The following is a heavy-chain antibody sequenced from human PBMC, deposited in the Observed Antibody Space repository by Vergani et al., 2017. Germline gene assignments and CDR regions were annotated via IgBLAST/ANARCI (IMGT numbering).Heavy chain of an antibody. J-gene: IGHJ3*01. CDR1: GFSLTTGGEG. D-gene: IGHD3-9*01. CDR2: VYWNDDE. CDR3: VHRLGYFDWDGAFDV. V-gene: IGHV2-5*01. Sequence: QITLRESGPTLVKPPQTLTLTCTFSGFSLTTGGEGVGWIRQPPGRALEWLAFVYWNDDERYSPSLKSRVTITKDTSKNEVILTMATMDPVDTATYYCVHRLGYFDWDGAFDVWGPGTMVTGSS.